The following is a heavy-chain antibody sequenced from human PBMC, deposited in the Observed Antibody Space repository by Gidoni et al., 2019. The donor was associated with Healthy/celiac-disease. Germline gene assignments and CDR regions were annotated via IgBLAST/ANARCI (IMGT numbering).Heavy chain of an antibody. V-gene: IGHV4-39*01. CDR1: GGSISSSSYY. D-gene: IGHD6-13*01. J-gene: IGHJ4*02. CDR2: IYYSGST. CDR3: ARHGVGGSAADLYYFDY. Sequence: QLQLQESGPGLVKPSETLSLTCTVSGGSISSSSYYWGWIRQPPGKGLEWIGSIYYSGSTYYNPSLKSRVTISVDTSKNQFSLKLSSVTAADTAVYYCARHGVGGSAADLYYFDYWGQGTLVTVSS.